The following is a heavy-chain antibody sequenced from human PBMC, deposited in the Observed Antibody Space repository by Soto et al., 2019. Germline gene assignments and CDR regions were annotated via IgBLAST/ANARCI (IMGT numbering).Heavy chain of an antibody. D-gene: IGHD4-17*01. V-gene: IGHV4-31*03. CDR1: GVSITSGAYY. CDR2: IYYNGNT. CDR3: ARARLRAVYAFDF. Sequence: SETLSLTCTLSGVSITSGAYYWTWVRQHSGKGLEWIGYIYYNGNTYFSPSLKSRLTISIDTSKNQFSLKLSSVTAADTAMYYCARARLRAVYAFDFWGQGTMVTVSS. J-gene: IGHJ3*01.